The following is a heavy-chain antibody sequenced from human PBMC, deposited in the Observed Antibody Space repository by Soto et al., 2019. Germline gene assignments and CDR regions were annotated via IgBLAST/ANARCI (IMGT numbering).Heavy chain of an antibody. CDR1: GGSFSGYY. CDR2: INHSGST. J-gene: IGHJ4*02. Sequence: KPSETLSLTCAVYGGSFSGYYWSWIRQPPGKGLEWIGEINHSGSTNYNPSLKSRVTISVDTSKNQFSLKLSSVTAADTAVYYCARGQPYCTNGVCYVYFDYWGQGTLVTVSS. V-gene: IGHV4-34*01. CDR3: ARGQPYCTNGVCYVYFDY. D-gene: IGHD2-8*01.